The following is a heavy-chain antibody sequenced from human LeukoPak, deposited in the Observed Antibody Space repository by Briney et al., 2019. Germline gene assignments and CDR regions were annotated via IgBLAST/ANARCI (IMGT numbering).Heavy chain of an antibody. J-gene: IGHJ3*02. V-gene: IGHV4-30-2*01. CDR3: ARERSRGAVRDAFDI. CDR1: GGSISRGGSS. CDR2: IYHSGST. D-gene: IGHD4-17*01. Sequence: SQTLSLTCAVSGGSISRGGSSWSWIRQPPGKGLEWIGYIYHSGSTYYNPSLKSRVTISVDRSKNQFSLKLSSVTAADTAVYYCARERSRGAVRDAFDIWGQGTMVTVSS.